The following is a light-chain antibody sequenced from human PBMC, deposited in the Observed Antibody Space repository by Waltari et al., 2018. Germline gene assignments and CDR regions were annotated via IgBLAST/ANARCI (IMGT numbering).Light chain of an antibody. CDR2: DTH. CDR3: VLSMGSGIWV. Sequence: QTVVTQEPSLSVSPGGTVTLTCGLSSGSVSTTYYPSGYQQAPGQAHRTLVFDTHTRSSGVPDRFSGSILDNKAALTITGAQADDESDYYCVLSMGSGIWVFGGGTKLTVL. J-gene: IGLJ3*02. V-gene: IGLV8-61*01. CDR1: SGSVSTTYY.